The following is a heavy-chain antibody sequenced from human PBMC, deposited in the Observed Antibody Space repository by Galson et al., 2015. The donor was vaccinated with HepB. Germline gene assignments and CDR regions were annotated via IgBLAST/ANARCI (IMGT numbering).Heavy chain of an antibody. CDR3: AREANRNYPRGLYMDV. CDR2: IWYDGSNK. Sequence: SLRLSCAPSGFTFSKYGIHWVRQAPGKGLEWVGVIWYDGSNKYYADSVKGRFTISRDNSKNTLYLQMNSLRAEDTALYYCAREANRNYPRGLYMDVWGKGTTVTVSS. CDR1: GFTFSKYG. D-gene: IGHD1-7*01. V-gene: IGHV3-33*01. J-gene: IGHJ6*03.